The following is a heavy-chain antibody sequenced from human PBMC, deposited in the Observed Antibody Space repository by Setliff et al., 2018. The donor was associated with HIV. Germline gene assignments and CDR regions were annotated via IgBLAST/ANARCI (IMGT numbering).Heavy chain of an antibody. CDR1: AASIRSHY. V-gene: IGHV4-59*11. CDR2: FYYTGST. D-gene: IGHD3-3*01. Sequence: PSETLSLTCTVSAASIRSHYWSWIRQSPGKGLEWIGNFYYTGSTDYNPSFKSRVTISLDKSNNQISLNLSSATAADTAVYYCARTVRREFRTNVGDHYYFYMDVWGKGTTVTVS. J-gene: IGHJ6*03. CDR3: ARTVRREFRTNVGDHYYFYMDV.